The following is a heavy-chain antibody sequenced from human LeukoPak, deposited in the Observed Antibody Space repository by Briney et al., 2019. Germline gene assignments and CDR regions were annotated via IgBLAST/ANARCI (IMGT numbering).Heavy chain of an antibody. CDR2: ISSSSSYI. Sequence: GGSLRLSCAASRCTFSNYAMTWVRKAPGKGLEWVSSISSSSSYIYYADSVKGRFTISRDNAKNSLYLQMNSLRAEDTAVYYCAHTYGPGSVDYWGQGTLVTVSS. CDR1: RCTFSNYA. J-gene: IGHJ4*02. D-gene: IGHD3-10*01. CDR3: AHTYGPGSVDY. V-gene: IGHV3-21*01.